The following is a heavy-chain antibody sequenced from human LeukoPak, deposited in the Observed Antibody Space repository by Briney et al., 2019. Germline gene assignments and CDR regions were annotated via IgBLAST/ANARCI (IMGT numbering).Heavy chain of an antibody. CDR3: ASHYDFWSGLGAFDI. CDR1: GGSISSYY. D-gene: IGHD3-3*01. Sequence: PSETLSLTCTVSGGSISSYYWSWIRQPAGKGLEWIGRIYASGSTNYNPSLKSRVTMSVDTSKNQFSLKLSSVTAADTAVYYCASHYDFWSGLGAFDIWGQGTMVTVSS. V-gene: IGHV4-4*07. CDR2: IYASGST. J-gene: IGHJ3*02.